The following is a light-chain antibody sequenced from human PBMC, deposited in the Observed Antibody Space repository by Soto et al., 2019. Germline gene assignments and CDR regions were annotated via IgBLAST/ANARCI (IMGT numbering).Light chain of an antibody. CDR1: SSDVGSYNL. V-gene: IGLV2-23*02. Sequence: QSVLTQPASVSGSPGQSITISCTGTSSDVGSYNLVAWYQQHPGKVPKLMIYEVNKRSSGVSTRFTGSKSGNTASLTISGLQAEDEADYYCCSFAGRTTLVFGAGTKVTVL. CDR3: CSFAGRTTLV. J-gene: IGLJ2*01. CDR2: EVN.